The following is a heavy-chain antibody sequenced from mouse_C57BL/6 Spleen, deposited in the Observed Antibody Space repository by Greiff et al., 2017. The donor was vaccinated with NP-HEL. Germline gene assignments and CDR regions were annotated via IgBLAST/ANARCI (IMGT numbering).Heavy chain of an antibody. V-gene: IGHV1-61*01. J-gene: IGHJ1*03. CDR3: ARTDQYWYFDV. CDR2: IYPSDSET. CDR1: GYTFTSSW. Sequence: QVQLQQPGAELVRPGSSVKLSCKASGYTFTSSWMDWVKQRPGQGLEWIGNIYPSDSETHYNQKFKDKATLTVDKSSSTAYMQLSNLTSEDSAVYYCARTDQYWYFDVWGTGTTVTVSS.